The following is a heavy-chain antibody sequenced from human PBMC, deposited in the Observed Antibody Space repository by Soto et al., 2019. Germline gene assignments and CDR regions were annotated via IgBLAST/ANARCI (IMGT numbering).Heavy chain of an antibody. CDR3: ARQEYSRYYYFYYIDV. Sequence: NPSETLSLTCTVSGGSISSSSYYWGWIRQPPGKGLEWIGSIYYSGSTYYNPSLKSRVTISVDTSKNQFSLKLSSVTAADTAVYYCARQEYSRYYYFYYIDVWGKGTTVTVSS. D-gene: IGHD6-13*01. CDR1: GGSISSSSYY. CDR2: IYYSGST. J-gene: IGHJ6*03. V-gene: IGHV4-39*01.